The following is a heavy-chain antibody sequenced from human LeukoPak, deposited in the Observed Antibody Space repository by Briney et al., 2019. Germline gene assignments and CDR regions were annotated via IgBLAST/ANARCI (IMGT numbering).Heavy chain of an antibody. CDR3: ARVRLAYGSGSCDYFDY. CDR1: GGSISSYY. CDR2: IYYSGFT. Sequence: SETLSLTCIVSGGSISSYYWSWIRQPPGKGLEWIGYIYYSGFTNYNPSLKSRVTISVDTSKNQFSLKLSSVTAADTAVYYCARVRLAYGSGSCDYFDYWGQGTLVTISS. J-gene: IGHJ4*02. D-gene: IGHD3-10*01. V-gene: IGHV4-59*01.